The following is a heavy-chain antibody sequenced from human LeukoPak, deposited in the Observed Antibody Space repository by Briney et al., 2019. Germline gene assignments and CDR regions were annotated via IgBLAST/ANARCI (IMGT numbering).Heavy chain of an antibody. J-gene: IGHJ6*03. D-gene: IGHD3-22*01. Sequence: PSETLSLTCTVSGGSISSSSYYWGWIRQPPGKGLEWIGSIYYSGSTYYNPSLKSRVTISVDTSKNQFSLKLSSVTAADTAVYYCARPGFGDGSGYYFPVSYYYYYMDVWGKGTTVTVSS. CDR3: ARPGFGDGSGYYFPVSYYYYYMDV. CDR1: GGSISSSSYY. V-gene: IGHV4-39*01. CDR2: IYYSGST.